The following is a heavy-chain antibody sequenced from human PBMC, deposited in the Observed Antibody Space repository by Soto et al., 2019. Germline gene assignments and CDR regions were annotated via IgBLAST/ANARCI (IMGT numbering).Heavy chain of an antibody. J-gene: IGHJ4*02. CDR3: ARGVSAGVDY. CDR1: GYSFTSLD. V-gene: IGHV1-8*01. CDR2: MEPSTGRA. Sequence: ASVKVSCKASGYSFTSLDINWVRQTAGQGLEWMGWMEPSTGRAGYAQKFQGRVTMTRDTSINTAYMELTTLTSDDTAFYYCARGVSAGVDYWGQGTLVTVSS. D-gene: IGHD1-26*01.